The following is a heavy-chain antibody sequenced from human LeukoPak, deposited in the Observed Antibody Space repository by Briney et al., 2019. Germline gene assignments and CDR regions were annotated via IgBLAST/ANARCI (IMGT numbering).Heavy chain of an antibody. CDR2: IRGYNGKT. CDR1: GYTFSKYS. CDR3: ARNFHPGNWDY. D-gene: IGHD1-14*01. J-gene: IGHJ4*02. Sequence: GASVKVSCKASGYTFSKYSINWVRQAPGQGLEWMGWIRGYNGKTNYAQKLQDRVTMTTDTSTSTAYMELRSLRSDDTAVYYCARNFHPGNWDYWGQGTLVTVSS. V-gene: IGHV1-18*01.